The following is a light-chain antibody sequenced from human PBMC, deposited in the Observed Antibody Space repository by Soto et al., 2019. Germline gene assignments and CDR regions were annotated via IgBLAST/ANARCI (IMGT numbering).Light chain of an antibody. CDR3: AAWDDSLKVV. CDR2: RNN. V-gene: IGLV1-44*01. Sequence: QSVLTQPPSASGTPGQRVTISCSGSSSNIGSNTVNWYQQLPGTAPKLLIYRNNQRPSGVPDRFSGSKSGTSASLAISGLQSEDEADYYCAAWDDSLKVVFGIGTKLTVL. J-gene: IGLJ1*01. CDR1: SSNIGSNT.